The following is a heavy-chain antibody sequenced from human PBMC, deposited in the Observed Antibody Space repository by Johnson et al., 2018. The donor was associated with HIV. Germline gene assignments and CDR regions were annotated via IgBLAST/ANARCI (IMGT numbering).Heavy chain of an antibody. V-gene: IGHV3-20*04. CDR2: INWNGGRT. CDR3: ARVRIGGSYLRGDAFDI. CDR1: GFTVSSNY. D-gene: IGHD1-26*01. J-gene: IGHJ3*02. Sequence: EVQLVESGGGLVQPGGSLRLSCAASGFTVSSNYMTWVRQAPGKGLEWVSGINWNGGRTGYADSVKGRCTFSRDNAKNSLFLQMNSLRAEDTALYYCARVRIGGSYLRGDAFDIWGQGTMVTVSS.